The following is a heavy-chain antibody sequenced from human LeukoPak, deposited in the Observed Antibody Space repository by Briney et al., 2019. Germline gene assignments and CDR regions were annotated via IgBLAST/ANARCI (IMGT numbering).Heavy chain of an antibody. CDR3: ARTLLAVAGTSAYYFDY. J-gene: IGHJ4*02. CDR2: IYYSGST. D-gene: IGHD6-19*01. Sequence: SETLSLTCTVSGGSISTYYWSWIRQPPGKGLEWIGYIYYSGSTNYNPSLKSRVTISVDTSKNHFSLKLSSVTAADTAVYYCARTLLAVAGTSAYYFDYWGQGTLVTVSS. CDR1: GGSISTYY. V-gene: IGHV4-59*08.